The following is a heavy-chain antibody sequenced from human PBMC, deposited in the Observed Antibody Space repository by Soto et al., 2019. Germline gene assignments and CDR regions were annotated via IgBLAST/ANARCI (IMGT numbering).Heavy chain of an antibody. D-gene: IGHD4-17*01. CDR1: GGSISSYY. CDR3: ARGRTTVIDY. CDR2: IYYSGST. Sequence: SSETQSLTCTVSGGSISSYYWSWIRQPPGKGLEWIGYIYYSGSTNYNPSLKSRVTISVDTSKNQFSLKLSSVTAADTAVYYCARGRTTVIDYWGQGTLVTVSS. J-gene: IGHJ4*02. V-gene: IGHV4-59*01.